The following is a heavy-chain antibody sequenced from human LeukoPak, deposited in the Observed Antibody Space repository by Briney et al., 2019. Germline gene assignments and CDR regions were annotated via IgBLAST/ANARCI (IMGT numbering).Heavy chain of an antibody. CDR3: ARRIVVVAQNRAPYNWFDP. D-gene: IGHD2-15*01. CDR2: INWNGGST. V-gene: IGHV3-20*04. CDR1: GFTFDDYG. J-gene: IGHJ5*02. Sequence: GGSLRLSCAAPGFTFDDYGMSWVRQAPGKGLEWVSGINWNGGSTGYADSVKGRFTISRDNAKNSLYLQMNSLRAEDTALYYCARRIVVVAQNRAPYNWFDPWGQGTLVTVSS.